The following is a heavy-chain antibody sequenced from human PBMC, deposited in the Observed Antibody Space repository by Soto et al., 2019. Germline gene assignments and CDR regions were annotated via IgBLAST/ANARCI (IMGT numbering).Heavy chain of an antibody. CDR2: ISYDGSNK. D-gene: IGHD6-13*01. J-gene: IGHJ6*02. CDR3: AREGRSSWYIGGYYYGMAF. V-gene: IGHV3-30-3*01. CDR1: GFTFSSYA. Sequence: GGSLRLSCAASGFTFSSYAMHWVRQAPGKGLEWVAVISYDGSNKYYADSVKGRFTISRDNSKNTLYLQMNSLRAEDTAVYYCAREGRSSWYIGGYYYGMAFWGQGSSVTVSS.